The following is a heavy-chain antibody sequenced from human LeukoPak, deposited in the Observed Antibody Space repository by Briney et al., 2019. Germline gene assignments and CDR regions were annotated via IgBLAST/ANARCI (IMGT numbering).Heavy chain of an antibody. V-gene: IGHV3-64*02. CDR1: GFTFTNHP. CDR2: ISPSGDRT. D-gene: IGHD5-24*01. CDR3: AKVWGDGYVLDAFDI. Sequence: GGSLRLSCAASGFTFTNHPMHWVRQASGKRLQYVSAISPSGDRTWYTDSVKGRFTISRDNSKNTMYLQMGSLRPEDMGVYYCAKVWGDGYVLDAFDIWGQGTMVTVSS. J-gene: IGHJ3*02.